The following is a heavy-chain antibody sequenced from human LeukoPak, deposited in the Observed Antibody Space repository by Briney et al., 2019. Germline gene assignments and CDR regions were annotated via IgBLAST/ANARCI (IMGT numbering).Heavy chain of an antibody. CDR2: IYYSGIT. V-gene: IGHV4-59*08. D-gene: IGHD3-22*01. Sequence: SETLSLTCTVSGGSISSYSWSWIRQPPGKGLEWIGYIYYSGITNYNPSLKSRVTISVDTSKNQFSLKLSSVTAADTAVYYCARLHYDSSGYYYFDYWGQGTLVTVSS. CDR1: GGSISSYS. CDR3: ARLHYDSSGYYYFDY. J-gene: IGHJ4*02.